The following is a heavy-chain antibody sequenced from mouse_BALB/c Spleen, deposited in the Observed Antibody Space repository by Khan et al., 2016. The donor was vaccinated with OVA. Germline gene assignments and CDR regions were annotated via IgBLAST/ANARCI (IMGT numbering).Heavy chain of an antibody. CDR2: IHYSGST. V-gene: IGHV3-1*02. J-gene: IGHJ1*01. Sequence: LQESGPDLVKPSQSLSLTCTVTGYSITSGYSWHWIRQFPGNKLEWMGYIHYSGSTNYNPSLKSRISITRDTSKNQFFLQLNSVTTEDTATYYCARSGTTVIPYWYFDVWGAGTTVTVSS. D-gene: IGHD1-1*01. CDR3: ARSGTTVIPYWYFDV. CDR1: GYSITSGYS.